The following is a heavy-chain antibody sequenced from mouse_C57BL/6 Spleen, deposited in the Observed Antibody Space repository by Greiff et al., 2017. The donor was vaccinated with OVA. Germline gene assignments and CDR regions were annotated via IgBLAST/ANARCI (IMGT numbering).Heavy chain of an antibody. V-gene: IGHV5-12*01. CDR2: ISNGGGST. CDR1: GFTFSDYY. CDR3: ARKGLTGFDY. J-gene: IGHJ2*01. D-gene: IGHD4-1*01. Sequence: EVKLVESGGGLVQPGGSLKLSCAASGFTFSDYYMYWVRQTPEKRLEWVAYISNGGGSTYYTDTVKGRFTISRDNAKNTLYLQMSRLKSEDTAMYYCARKGLTGFDYWGQGTTLTVSS.